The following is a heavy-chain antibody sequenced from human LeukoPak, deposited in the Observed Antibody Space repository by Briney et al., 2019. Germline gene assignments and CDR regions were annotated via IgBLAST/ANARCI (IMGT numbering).Heavy chain of an antibody. Sequence: GGSLRLSCAASGFTFSSYSMNWVRQAPGKGLEWVSYISSSRSTIYYADSVKGRFTISRDNAKNSLYLQMNSLRAEDTAVYYCARAGGNYNWNRHGVGFDYWGQGALVTVSS. D-gene: IGHD1-20*01. V-gene: IGHV3-48*01. J-gene: IGHJ4*02. CDR2: ISSSRSTI. CDR1: GFTFSSYS. CDR3: ARAGGNYNWNRHGVGFDY.